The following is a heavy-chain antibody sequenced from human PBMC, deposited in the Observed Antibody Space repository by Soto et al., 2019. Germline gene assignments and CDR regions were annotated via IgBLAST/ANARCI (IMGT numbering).Heavy chain of an antibody. J-gene: IGHJ3*02. CDR1: GGSISSSSYY. CDR2: IYYSGST. D-gene: IGHD1-1*01. V-gene: IGHV4-39*01. Sequence: SETLSLTCTVSGGSISSSSYYWGWIRQPPGKGLEWIGSIYYSGSTYYNPSLKSRVTIXXXXSXNXFXLXXXSVTAADTAVYYCARRERYDDAFDIWGQGTMVTVS. CDR3: ARRERYDDAFDI.